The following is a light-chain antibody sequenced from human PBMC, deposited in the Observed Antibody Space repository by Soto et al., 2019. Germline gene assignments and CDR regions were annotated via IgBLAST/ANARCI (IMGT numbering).Light chain of an antibody. V-gene: IGLV4-69*01. CDR3: QTWGTGIRV. J-gene: IGLJ2*01. CDR1: SGHRNYA. Sequence: QSVLTQSPSASASLGASVTLTCTLSSGHRNYAIAWHQQQPEKGPRYLMKVNIDGSHNKGDGIPDRFSGSSSGAERYLTISSRQSEDEADYYCQTWGTGIRVFGGGTKVTVL. CDR2: VNIDGSH.